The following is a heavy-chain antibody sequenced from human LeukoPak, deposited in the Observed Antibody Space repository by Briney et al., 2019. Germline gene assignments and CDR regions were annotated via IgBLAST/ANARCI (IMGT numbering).Heavy chain of an antibody. J-gene: IGHJ4*02. V-gene: IGHV4-34*01. CDR2: INHSGST. CDR1: GGSFSDYY. D-gene: IGHD3-10*01. CDR3: ARPNYGSGSYYYDY. Sequence: SETLSLTCAVYGGSFSDYYWNWIRQPPGKGLEWIGEINHSGSTNYNPSLKNRVTVSVDTSKNQFSLKLSSVTAADTAVYYCARPNYGSGSYYYDYWGQGTLVNVSS.